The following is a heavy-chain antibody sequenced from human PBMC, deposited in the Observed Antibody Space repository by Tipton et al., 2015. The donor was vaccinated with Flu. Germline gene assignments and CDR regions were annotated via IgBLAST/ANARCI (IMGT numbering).Heavy chain of an antibody. V-gene: IGHV4-34*01. CDR3: TVYYYDSSGYYPFDY. CDR2: INHSGSI. J-gene: IGHJ4*02. Sequence: TLSLTCAVYGGSFSGYYWSWIRQPPGKGLEWIGEINHSGSINYNPSLKSRVTISVDTSKNQFSLKLSSVTAADTAVYYCTVYYYDSSGYYPFDYWGQGTLVTVSS. CDR1: GGSFSGYY. D-gene: IGHD3-22*01.